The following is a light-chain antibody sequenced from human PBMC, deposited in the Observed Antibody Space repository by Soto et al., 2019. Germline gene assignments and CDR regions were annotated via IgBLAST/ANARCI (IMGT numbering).Light chain of an antibody. CDR2: TNN. J-gene: IGLJ3*02. CDR1: SSSIGSNT. Sequence: QLVLTQPPSASGTPGQRVTISCSGSSSSIGSNTVSWYQQLPGTAPKLLIYTNNQRPSGVPDRFSGSKSGTSASLAISGLQSDDEADYYCAAWDDSLNGPVFGGGTKLTVL. V-gene: IGLV1-44*01. CDR3: AAWDDSLNGPV.